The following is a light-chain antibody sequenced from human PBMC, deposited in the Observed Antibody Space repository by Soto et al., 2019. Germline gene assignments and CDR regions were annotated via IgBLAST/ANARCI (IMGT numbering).Light chain of an antibody. Sequence: EIVLTQSPGTLSLSPGERATLSCRASQSVSSSYLAWYQQKPGQAPRLLIYGASSRATGIPDRFSGSGSVSGFTLTIRRLEPEDFAVYYCQHYGSSPRMSGQETEVEVE. CDR2: GAS. J-gene: IGKJ1*01. CDR3: QHYGSSPRM. CDR1: QSVSSSY. V-gene: IGKV3-20*01.